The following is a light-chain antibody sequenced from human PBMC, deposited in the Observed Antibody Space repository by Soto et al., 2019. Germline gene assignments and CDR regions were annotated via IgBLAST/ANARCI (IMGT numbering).Light chain of an antibody. CDR3: HHFGSLPDR. Sequence: EVVLTQSPGTLSLSPGERVTLSCRASQSVASSYLAWYQQKPVRAPRLLFYSASSRATGIPDRFSCSGSGTDFTLTISRLEPEDFAVYYCHHFGSLPDRFGQGNNVE. CDR1: QSVASSY. CDR2: SAS. J-gene: IGKJ1*01. V-gene: IGKV3-20*01.